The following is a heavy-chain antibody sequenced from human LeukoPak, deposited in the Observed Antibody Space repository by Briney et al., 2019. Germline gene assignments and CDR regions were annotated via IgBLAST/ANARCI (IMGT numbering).Heavy chain of an antibody. CDR2: ISSSNSYI. CDR3: ARDLEGGSYLTPDY. Sequence: GGSLRLSCAASGFTFSSYSMNWVRQAPGKGLEWVSSISSSNSYIYYADSVKGRFTISRDNAKNSLYLQMNSLRAENTAVYYCARDLEGGSYLTPDYWGQGTLVTVSS. V-gene: IGHV3-21*01. CDR1: GFTFSSYS. D-gene: IGHD1-26*01. J-gene: IGHJ4*02.